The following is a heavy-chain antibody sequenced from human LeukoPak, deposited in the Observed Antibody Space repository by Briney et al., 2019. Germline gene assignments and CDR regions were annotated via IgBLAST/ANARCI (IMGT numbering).Heavy chain of an antibody. J-gene: IGHJ4*02. CDR1: GGSITSSTYY. Sequence: SETLSLTCSVSGGSITSSTYYWGWLRQPPGKGLEWIGSIYNSGRTYYSPPLNSRVTISVDTSKRQFSLKLSSVTAADTAVYYCARHVSPGIAAAGFYYWGQGTLVTVSS. CDR2: IYNSGRT. V-gene: IGHV4-39*01. D-gene: IGHD6-13*01. CDR3: ARHVSPGIAAAGFYY.